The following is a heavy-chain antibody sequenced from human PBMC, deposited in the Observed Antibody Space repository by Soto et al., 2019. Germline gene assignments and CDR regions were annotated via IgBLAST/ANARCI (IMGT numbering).Heavy chain of an antibody. D-gene: IGHD3-22*01. CDR1: GGSISSSSYY. J-gene: IGHJ1*01. V-gene: IGHV4-39*01. CDR3: ARHNYYYDSSGYQRQYFQH. Sequence: PSETLSLTCTVSGGSISSSSYYWGWIRQPPGKGLEWIGSIYYSGSTYYNPSLKSRVTISVDTSKNQFSLKLSSVTAADTAVYYCARHNYYYDSSGYQRQYFQHWGQGTLVTAPQ. CDR2: IYYSGST.